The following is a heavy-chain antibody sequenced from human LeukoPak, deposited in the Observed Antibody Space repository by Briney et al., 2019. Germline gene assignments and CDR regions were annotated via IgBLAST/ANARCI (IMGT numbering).Heavy chain of an antibody. CDR1: GGSISSSSFS. CDR2: IYYSGST. V-gene: IGHV4-61*01. D-gene: IGHD3-10*01. J-gene: IGHJ6*02. CDR3: ARDTSYGSGRRYLPTYYYGMDV. Sequence: SETLSLTCTVSGGSISSSSFSWGWIRQPPGKGLEWIGYIYYSGSTNYTPSLKSRITISVDTSRNQFSLKLSSVTAADTAVYYCARDTSYGSGRRYLPTYYYGMDVWGQGTTVTVSS.